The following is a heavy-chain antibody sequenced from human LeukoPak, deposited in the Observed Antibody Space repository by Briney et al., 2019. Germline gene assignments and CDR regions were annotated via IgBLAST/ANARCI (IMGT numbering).Heavy chain of an antibody. J-gene: IGHJ6*02. CDR3: VRDYYGSGTYQGNYYYGMDV. Sequence: GGPLRLSCAASGFTFRQYAMSWVRQAPGKGLEWVSGISGSGDDTYYTDSVKGRFTTSRDNSNNTMYLQMNNLRSEDTAVYFCVRDYYGSGTYQGNYYYGMDVWGHGTTVTVSS. CDR1: GFTFRQYA. D-gene: IGHD3-10*01. V-gene: IGHV3-23*01. CDR2: ISGSGDDT.